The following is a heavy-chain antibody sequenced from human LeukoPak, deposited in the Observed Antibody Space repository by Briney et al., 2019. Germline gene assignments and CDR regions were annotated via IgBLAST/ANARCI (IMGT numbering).Heavy chain of an antibody. Sequence: PGGSLRLSCAASGFTFSNSAMSWVRQAPGKGLEWVSTLSGSGITTYYADSVKGRFTISRDNAKNSLYLQMNSLRAEDTAVYYCARGASDFWSGYYDVNFYYYYMDVWGKGTTVTVSS. J-gene: IGHJ6*03. V-gene: IGHV3-23*01. D-gene: IGHD3-3*01. CDR3: ARGASDFWSGYYDVNFYYYYMDV. CDR2: LSGSGITT. CDR1: GFTFSNSA.